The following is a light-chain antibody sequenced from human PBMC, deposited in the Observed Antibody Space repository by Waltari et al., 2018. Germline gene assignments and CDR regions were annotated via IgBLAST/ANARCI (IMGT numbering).Light chain of an antibody. CDR3: SSYTSSNSVV. CDR1: SSDVGSYNR. Sequence: QSALTQPPSLSGSPGQSVTISCTGTSSDVGSYNRVSWYQPPPGTAPKLMIYQVSYRPSGVPDRFSGSKSGNTASLTISGLQAEDEADYYCSSYTSSNSVVFGGGTNLTVL. CDR2: QVS. J-gene: IGLJ2*01. V-gene: IGLV2-18*02.